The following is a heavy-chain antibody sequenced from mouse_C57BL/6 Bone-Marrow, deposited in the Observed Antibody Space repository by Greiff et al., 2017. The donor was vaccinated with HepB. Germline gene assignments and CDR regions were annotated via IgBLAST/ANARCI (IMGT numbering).Heavy chain of an antibody. J-gene: IGHJ2*01. V-gene: IGHV2-2*01. CDR2: IWSGGST. CDR1: GFSLTSYG. Sequence: VQGVQSGPGLVQPSQCLSITCTVSGFSLTSYGVHWVRQSPGKGLEWLGVIWSGGSTEYNAAFISRLSISKDNTKRKVFFKMNSMQADDKAIYYCDRGPFDYWGQGTTLTVSS. CDR3: DRGPFDY.